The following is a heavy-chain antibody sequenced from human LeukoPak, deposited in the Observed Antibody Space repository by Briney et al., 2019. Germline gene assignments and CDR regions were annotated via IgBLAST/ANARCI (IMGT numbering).Heavy chain of an antibody. CDR2: ISAYNGNT. CDR3: ARESPFDRAYYYDSSGPTDYYYYGMDV. CDR1: GYTFTSYG. D-gene: IGHD3-22*01. Sequence: ASVKVSCKASGYTFTSYGISWVRQAPGQGLERMGWISAYNGNTNYAQKLQGRVTMTTDTSTSTAYMELRSLRSDDTAVYYCARESPFDRAYYYDSSGPTDYYYYGMDVWGQGTTVTVSS. V-gene: IGHV1-18*01. J-gene: IGHJ6*02.